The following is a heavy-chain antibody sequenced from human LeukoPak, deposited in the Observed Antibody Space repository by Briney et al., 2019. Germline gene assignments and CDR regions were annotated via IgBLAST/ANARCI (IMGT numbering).Heavy chain of an antibody. V-gene: IGHV3-30-3*01. J-gene: IGHJ4*02. Sequence: PGESLRLSCAASGFTFSSYAMHWVRQAPGKGLEWVAVISYDGSNKYYADSVKGRFTISRDNSKNTLYLQMNSLRAEDTAVYYCARARYYDSSGTLDYWGQGTLVTVSS. D-gene: IGHD3-22*01. CDR1: GFTFSSYA. CDR2: ISYDGSNK. CDR3: ARARYYDSSGTLDY.